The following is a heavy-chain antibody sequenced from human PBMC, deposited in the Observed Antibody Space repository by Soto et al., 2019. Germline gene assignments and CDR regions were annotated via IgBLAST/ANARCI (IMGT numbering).Heavy chain of an antibody. V-gene: IGHV3-30*03. CDR1: GFTFSSYG. J-gene: IGHJ6*04. Sequence: GGSLRLSCAASGFTFSSYGMHWVRQAPGKGLEWVAFISQDGSNKYYGDSMKGRIAMSRDNSKSTLYLQMSSLRAEDTAVYYCTQGRSVLRFFGWSSGMEVWGKRTTVTVAS. D-gene: IGHD3-3*01. CDR2: ISQDGSNK. CDR3: TQGRSVLRFFGWSSGMEV.